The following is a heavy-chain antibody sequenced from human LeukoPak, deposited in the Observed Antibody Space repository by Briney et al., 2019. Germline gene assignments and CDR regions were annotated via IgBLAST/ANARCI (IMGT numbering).Heavy chain of an antibody. CDR3: ARTYYDYVWGSYRYIDY. CDR2: IYYSGST. D-gene: IGHD3-16*02. J-gene: IGHJ4*02. V-gene: IGHV4-30-4*07. CDR1: GGSISSGGYS. Sequence: SETLSLTCAVSGGSISSGGYSWSWIRQPPGKGLEWIGYIYYSGSTYYNPSLKSRVTISVDTSKNQFSLKLSSVTAADTAVYYCARTYYDYVWGSYRYIDYWGQGTLVTVSS.